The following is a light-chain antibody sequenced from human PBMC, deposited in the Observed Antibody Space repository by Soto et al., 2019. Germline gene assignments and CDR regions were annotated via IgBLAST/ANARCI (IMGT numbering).Light chain of an antibody. J-gene: IGKJ4*01. CDR3: QQYGNSLLT. CDR1: QSVSSSY. V-gene: IGKV3-20*01. Sequence: EIVLTQSPGTLSLSPGERATLSCRASQSVSSSYLAWYQQKAVQAPRLLIYGASIRVPGIPDRFSGSGSGIDFTLTIRRLEPEDFAVYYCQQYGNSLLTFGGGTKVEIK. CDR2: GAS.